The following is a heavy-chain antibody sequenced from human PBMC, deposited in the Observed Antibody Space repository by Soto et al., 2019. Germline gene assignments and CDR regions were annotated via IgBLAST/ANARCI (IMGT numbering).Heavy chain of an antibody. CDR2: INSDGSST. Sequence: GGSLRLSCAASGFTFSSYWMHWVRQAPGKGLVWVSCINSDGSSTSYADSVKGRFTISRDNAKNTLYLQMNSLRAEDTAVYYCAGLWSSSPHFDYWGQGTLVTVSS. CDR1: GFTFSSYW. D-gene: IGHD3-10*01. V-gene: IGHV3-74*01. CDR3: AGLWSSSPHFDY. J-gene: IGHJ4*02.